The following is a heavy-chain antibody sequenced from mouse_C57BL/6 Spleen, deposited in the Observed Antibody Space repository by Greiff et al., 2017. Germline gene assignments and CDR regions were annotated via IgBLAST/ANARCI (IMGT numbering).Heavy chain of an antibody. V-gene: IGHV5-17*01. D-gene: IGHD1-1*01. CDR3: ARGDGSPDY. CDR2: ISSGSSTI. J-gene: IGHJ2*01. Sequence: VQLKESGGGLVKPGGSLKLSCAASGFTFSDYGMHWVRQAPEKGLEWVAYISSGSSTIYYADTVTGRFTISRDNAKNTLFLQMTSLRSEDTAMYYCARGDGSPDYWGQGTTLTVSS. CDR1: GFTFSDYG.